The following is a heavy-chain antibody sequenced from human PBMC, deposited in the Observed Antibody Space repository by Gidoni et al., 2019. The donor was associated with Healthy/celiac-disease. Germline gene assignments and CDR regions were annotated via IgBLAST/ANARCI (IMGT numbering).Heavy chain of an antibody. CDR3: ASNDQEMQQLVYCDY. D-gene: IGHD6-13*01. CDR2: ISSSSSTI. V-gene: IGHV3-48*02. Sequence: EVQLVVSGGGWVQPGGSLGLSCAASGFTFSRYSMNWVSQSPGKGLEWVSYISSSSSTIYYADSVKGRFTISRDNAKNSLYLQMNSLRDEDTAVYYCASNDQEMQQLVYCDYWGQGTLVTVSS. CDR1: GFTFSRYS. J-gene: IGHJ4*02.